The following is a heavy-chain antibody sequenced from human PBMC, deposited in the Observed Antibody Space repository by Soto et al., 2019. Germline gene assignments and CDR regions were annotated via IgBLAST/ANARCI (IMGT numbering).Heavy chain of an antibody. D-gene: IGHD2-15*01. V-gene: IGHV3-23*01. Sequence: GGSLRLSCAASGFTFSSYAMSWVRQAPRKGLEWVSAISGSGGSTYYADSVKGRFTISRDNSKNTLYLQMNSLSAEETAVYYCANSAAATVYYYYYMDVWGKGTTVTVSS. CDR1: GFTFSSYA. CDR3: ANSAAATVYYYYYMDV. CDR2: ISGSGGST. J-gene: IGHJ6*03.